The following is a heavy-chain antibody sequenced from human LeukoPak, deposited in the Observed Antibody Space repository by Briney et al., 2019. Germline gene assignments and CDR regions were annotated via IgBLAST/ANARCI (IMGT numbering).Heavy chain of an antibody. Sequence: GASVKVSCKASGYTFTSYAMNWVRQAPGQGLEWMGWINTNTENPTYAQGFTGRFVFSLDTSVSTAYLQISSLKAEDTAVYYCAREIGKIAAAGTNGPDYWGQGTLVTVSS. V-gene: IGHV7-4-1*02. CDR1: GYTFTSYA. J-gene: IGHJ4*02. CDR3: AREIGKIAAAGTNGPDY. CDR2: INTNTENP. D-gene: IGHD6-13*01.